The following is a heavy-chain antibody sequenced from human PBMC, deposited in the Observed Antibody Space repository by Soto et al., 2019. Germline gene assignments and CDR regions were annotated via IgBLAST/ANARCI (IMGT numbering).Heavy chain of an antibody. J-gene: IGHJ5*02. Sequence: ASVKVSCKASGGTLSSYAISWVRQAPGQGLEWMGGIIPIFGTANYAQKLQGRVTITADESTSTAYMELSSLRSDDTAVYYCATTDLIDPLFGPWGQGTLVTVSS. CDR2: IIPIFGTA. V-gene: IGHV1-69*13. CDR1: GGTLSSYA. CDR3: ATTDLIDPLFGP. D-gene: IGHD2-21*01.